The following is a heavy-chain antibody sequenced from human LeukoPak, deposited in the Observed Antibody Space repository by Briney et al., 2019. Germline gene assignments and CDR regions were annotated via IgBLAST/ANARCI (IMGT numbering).Heavy chain of an antibody. V-gene: IGHV3-21*01. Sequence: GGSLRLSCAASGFTFSSYSMNWVRQAPGKGLEWVSSISSSSSYIYYEDSVKGPFTIYRDNAKNSLYLQMNSLRAEDTAVYYCARDGYSSSWSWFDPWGQGTLVTVSS. D-gene: IGHD6-13*01. CDR1: GFTFSSYS. CDR2: ISSSSSYI. J-gene: IGHJ5*02. CDR3: ARDGYSSSWSWFDP.